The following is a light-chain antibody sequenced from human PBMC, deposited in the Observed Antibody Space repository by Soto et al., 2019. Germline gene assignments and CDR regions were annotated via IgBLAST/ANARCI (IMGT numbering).Light chain of an antibody. J-gene: IGKJ2*01. CDR1: QSVLYRSNGRNY. Sequence: DIVMTQSPDSLAVSLGERATIHCRSSQSVLYRSNGRNYLAWCQQKPGQPPEVLFYWASTRESGVPDRFSGGGSGTDFTLTISSLQAEDVALYFCQQYLSTPFTFGQGTRLEIK. CDR2: WAS. CDR3: QQYLSTPFT. V-gene: IGKV4-1*01.